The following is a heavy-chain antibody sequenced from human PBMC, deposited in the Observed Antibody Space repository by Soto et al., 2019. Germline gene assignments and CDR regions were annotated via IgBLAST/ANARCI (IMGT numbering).Heavy chain of an antibody. V-gene: IGHV3-74*03. CDR2: ISPDGGGT. Sequence: GGSLRLSCGASGFTLSNYAMHWVRQAPGKGLVWVSRISPDGGGTTNAGSVRGRFTISRDTAGNTLYLQMNGLGAEDTAVYYCARDLSYGLDVWGQGTTVTVSS. D-gene: IGHD3-9*01. CDR3: ARDLSYGLDV. CDR1: GFTLSNYA. J-gene: IGHJ6*02.